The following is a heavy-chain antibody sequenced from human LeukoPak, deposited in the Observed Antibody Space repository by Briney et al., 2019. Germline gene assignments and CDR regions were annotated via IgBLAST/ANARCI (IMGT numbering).Heavy chain of an antibody. CDR3: ARSARGYCSSTSCSGYYGMDV. Sequence: GESLKISCKGSGYSFSNYWIGWVRQMPGKGLEWMGIIYPGDSDTRYSPSFQGQVTISADKSINTALLQWSSLKASDTAMYYCARSARGYCSSTSCSGYYGMDVWGQGTTVTVSS. CDR2: IYPGDSDT. V-gene: IGHV5-51*01. J-gene: IGHJ6*02. CDR1: GYSFSNYW. D-gene: IGHD2-2*01.